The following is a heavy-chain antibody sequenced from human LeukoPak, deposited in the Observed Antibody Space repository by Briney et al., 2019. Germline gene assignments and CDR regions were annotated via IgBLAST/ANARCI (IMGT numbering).Heavy chain of an antibody. Sequence: GGSLRLSCAASGFTFSTSWMSWVRQAPGKGLEWVANIQQDGSAKYYVDSVKGRFTISRDNSKNTLYLQVNSLTAEDTAVYYCARDQALYFSYGDYWGQGTLVTVSS. V-gene: IGHV3-7*01. J-gene: IGHJ4*02. CDR3: ARDQALYFSYGDY. CDR1: GFTFSTSW. CDR2: IQQDGSAK. D-gene: IGHD2/OR15-2a*01.